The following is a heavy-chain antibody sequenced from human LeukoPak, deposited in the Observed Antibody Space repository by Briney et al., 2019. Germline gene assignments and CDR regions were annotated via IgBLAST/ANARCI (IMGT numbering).Heavy chain of an antibody. CDR1: GFTFSSYE. J-gene: IGHJ4*02. D-gene: IGHD1-14*01. Sequence: GGSLRLSCAASGFTFSSYEMNWVRQAPGKGLEWVSYISSSGSTMYYADSVKGRFTISRDNAKNSLYLQMNSLRAEDTAVYYCARLGNHGYWGQGTLVTVSS. CDR2: ISSSGSTM. CDR3: ARLGNHGY. V-gene: IGHV3-48*03.